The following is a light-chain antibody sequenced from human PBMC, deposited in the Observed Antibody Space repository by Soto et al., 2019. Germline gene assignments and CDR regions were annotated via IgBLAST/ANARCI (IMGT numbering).Light chain of an antibody. V-gene: IGLV2-14*01. CDR1: SRDVGNFHY. CDR3: SSYTTSSTRV. Sequence: QSALTQPASVYGSPGQSITISCTGTSRDVGNFHYVSWYQQHPGKAPKLLIYDVSNRPSGVSNRFSGSKSGNTASLTISGLQAEDEADYYCSSYTTSSTRVFGTGTKVTVL. J-gene: IGLJ1*01. CDR2: DVS.